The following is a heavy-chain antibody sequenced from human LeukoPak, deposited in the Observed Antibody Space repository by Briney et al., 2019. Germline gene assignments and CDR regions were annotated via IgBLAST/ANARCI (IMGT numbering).Heavy chain of an antibody. CDR1: GGSISSYY. Sequence: SETLSLTCTVSGGSISSYYWSWIRQPAGKGLEWIGRIYTSGSTNYNPSLKSRVTMSVRTSKNQFPLQLSSVTAADTAGYYCAREMGSSWPNWFDPWGQGTLVTVSS. CDR2: IYTSGST. J-gene: IGHJ5*02. D-gene: IGHD6-13*01. CDR3: AREMGSSWPNWFDP. V-gene: IGHV4-4*07.